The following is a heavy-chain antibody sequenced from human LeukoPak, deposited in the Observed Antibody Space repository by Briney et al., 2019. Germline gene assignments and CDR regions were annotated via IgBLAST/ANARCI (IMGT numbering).Heavy chain of an antibody. Sequence: PSETLSLTCAVSGGSISSSHWWSWVRQPPGKGLEWIGEIYHSGSTNYNPSLKSRVTISVDTSKNQFSLKLSSVTAADTAIYYCARDMSRLGELSSTNWFDPWGQGTLVTVSS. J-gene: IGHJ5*02. CDR2: IYHSGST. CDR3: ARDMSRLGELSSTNWFDP. D-gene: IGHD3-16*02. CDR1: GGSISSSHW. V-gene: IGHV4-4*02.